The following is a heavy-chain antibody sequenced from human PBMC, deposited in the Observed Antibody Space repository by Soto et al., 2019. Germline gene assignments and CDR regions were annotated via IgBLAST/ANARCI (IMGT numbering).Heavy chain of an antibody. V-gene: IGHV3-49*04. CDR2: IRNKAYRGTT. CDR3: TRGDVALNDY. J-gene: IGHJ4*02. Sequence: GGSLRLGCTASGFTVGDYAISGVRQAPGKGLEWISFIRNKAYRGTTKYAASVRGRFTISRDDSKSIAYLQMNSLKTEDTAVYYCTRGDVALNDYWGQGTLVTVPS. D-gene: IGHD2-21*01. CDR1: GFTVGDYA.